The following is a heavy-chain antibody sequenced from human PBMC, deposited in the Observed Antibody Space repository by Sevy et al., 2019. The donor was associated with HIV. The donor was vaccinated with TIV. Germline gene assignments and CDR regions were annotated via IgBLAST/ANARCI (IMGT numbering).Heavy chain of an antibody. Sequence: GGSLRLSCAASGFTFSNAWMSWVRQAPGKGLEWVGRIKSKTDGGTTDYAAPGKGRFTISRDDSKNTLYLQMNSLKTEDTAVYYCTTHLGYCSGGSCYYFLGWGQGTLVTVSS. J-gene: IGHJ4*02. CDR2: IKSKTDGGTT. D-gene: IGHD2-15*01. CDR1: GFTFSNAW. V-gene: IGHV3-15*01. CDR3: TTHLGYCSGGSCYYFLG.